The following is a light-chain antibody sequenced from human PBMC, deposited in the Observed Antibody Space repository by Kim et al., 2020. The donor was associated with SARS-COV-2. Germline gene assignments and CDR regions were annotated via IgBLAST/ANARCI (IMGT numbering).Light chain of an antibody. CDR2: VNSDGSH. CDR1: SGHSSYA. CDR3: QTWVTAIRV. Sequence: ASVKLTCTLSSGHSSYAIAWHQQQPEKGPRYLMKVNSDGSHNKGDGIPDRVSGSSSGAERYLTISSLQSEDEADYYCQTWVTAIRVFGGGTKLTVL. J-gene: IGLJ2*01. V-gene: IGLV4-69*01.